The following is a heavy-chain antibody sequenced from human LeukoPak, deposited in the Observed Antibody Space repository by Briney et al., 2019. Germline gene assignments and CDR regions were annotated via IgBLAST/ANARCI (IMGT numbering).Heavy chain of an antibody. Sequence: EASVKVSCKASGFTFTGYYMHWVRQAPGQGLEWMAWINPNSGGTKYEQQFQGRVTLTRDTSINTAYMELTSLRSDDTAVYYCARDYWYYYDSSGYFRRDKTGYFDYWGQGTLVTVSS. V-gene: IGHV1-2*02. CDR1: GFTFTGYY. J-gene: IGHJ4*02. D-gene: IGHD3-22*01. CDR3: ARDYWYYYDSSGYFRRDKTGYFDY. CDR2: INPNSGGT.